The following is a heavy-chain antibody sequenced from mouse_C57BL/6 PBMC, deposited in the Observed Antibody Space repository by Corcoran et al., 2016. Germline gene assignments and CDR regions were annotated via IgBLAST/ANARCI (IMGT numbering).Heavy chain of an antibody. J-gene: IGHJ2*01. V-gene: IGHV1-26*01. CDR3: ARGVLQTYFDY. Sequence: EVQLQQSGPELVKPGASVKISCKASGYTFTDYYLTWVKQSHGKSLEWIGDINPNNGGTSYNQKFKGKATLTVDKSSSTAYMELRSLTSEDSAVYYCARGVLQTYFDYWGQGTTLAVSS. CDR2: INPNNGGT. CDR1: GYTFTDYY. D-gene: IGHD1-1*01.